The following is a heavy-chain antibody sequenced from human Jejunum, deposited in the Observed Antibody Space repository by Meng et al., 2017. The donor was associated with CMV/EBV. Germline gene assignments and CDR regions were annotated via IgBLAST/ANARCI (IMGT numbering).Heavy chain of an antibody. CDR3: ARGRRNEPLFDY. V-gene: IGHV1-18*01. CDR2: ISAYNGNT. CDR1: GYIFNNYG. Sequence: VRRVRSGAEVKKPGASVKVPCKASGYIFNNYGVSWVRQAPGQGPEWMGLISAYNGNTNYAQNFPGRFTMTTDTSTSTAYMELRSLTFDDTAVYFCARGRRNEPLFDYWGQGTLVTVSS. J-gene: IGHJ4*02. D-gene: IGHD1-14*01.